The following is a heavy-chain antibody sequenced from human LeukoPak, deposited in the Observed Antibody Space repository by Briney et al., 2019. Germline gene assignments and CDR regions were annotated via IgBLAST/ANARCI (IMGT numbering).Heavy chain of an antibody. CDR1: GFTFSSYA. J-gene: IGHJ4*02. D-gene: IGHD4-17*01. Sequence: PGGSPRLSCAASGFTFSSYAMHWVRQAPGKGLEWVAVISYDGSNKYYADSVKGRFTISRDNSKNTLYLQMNSLRAEDTAVYYCASHSDYGDYTTMRYWGQGTLVTVSS. V-gene: IGHV3-30-3*01. CDR2: ISYDGSNK. CDR3: ASHSDYGDYTTMRY.